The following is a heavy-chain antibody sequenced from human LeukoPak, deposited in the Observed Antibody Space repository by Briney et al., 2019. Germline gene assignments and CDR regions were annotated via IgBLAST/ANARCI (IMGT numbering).Heavy chain of an antibody. CDR1: GGSISSYY. CDR2: IYSSGST. D-gene: IGHD3-16*02. CDR3: AREYYDSVWGSYRSHNIHFDY. V-gene: IGHV4-4*07. J-gene: IGHJ4*02. Sequence: SETLSLTCTVSGGSISSYYWSWIRQPAGKGLEWIERIYSSGSTNYNPSLKSRVTMSVDTSKNQFSLKLSSVTAADTAVYYCAREYYDSVWGSYRSHNIHFDYWGQGTQVTVSS.